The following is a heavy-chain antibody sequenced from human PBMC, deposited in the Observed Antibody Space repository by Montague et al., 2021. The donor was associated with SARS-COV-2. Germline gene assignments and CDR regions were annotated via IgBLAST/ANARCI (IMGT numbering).Heavy chain of an antibody. CDR1: GGSISSSSYY. CDR3: AADYGERDWFDP. J-gene: IGHJ5*02. D-gene: IGHD4-17*01. V-gene: IGHV4-39*01. Sequence: SETLSLTCTVSGGSISSSSYYWGWIRQPPGQGLEWIGSIYYSGSTYYNPSLKSPITISVDTSKNQFSLKLSSVTAADTAVYYCAADYGERDWFDPWGQGTLVTVSS. CDR2: IYYSGST.